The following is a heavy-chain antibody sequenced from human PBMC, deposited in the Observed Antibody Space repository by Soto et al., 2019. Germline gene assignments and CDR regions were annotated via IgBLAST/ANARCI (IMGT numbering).Heavy chain of an antibody. CDR1: GYTFTGYY. J-gene: IGHJ4*02. Sequence: ASVKVSCKASGYTFTGYYMHWVRQAPGQGLEWMGWINPNSGGTNYAQKFQGWVTMTRDTSISTAYMELSRLRSDDTAVYYCARGRRGAGYSSGWYYFDYWGQGTLVTVSS. CDR2: INPNSGGT. D-gene: IGHD6-19*01. V-gene: IGHV1-2*04. CDR3: ARGRRGAGYSSGWYYFDY.